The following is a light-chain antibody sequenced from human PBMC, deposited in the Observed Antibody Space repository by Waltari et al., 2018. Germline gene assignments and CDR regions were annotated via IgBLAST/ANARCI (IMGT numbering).Light chain of an antibody. CDR3: SSYTSSSTYV. Sequence: QSALTQPASVSGSPGQSITISCTGTSSDVGDYNYVSWYQQHPGKAPKLMIYEVSDRPSGVSDRCSGSKSGNTASLTISGLQAEDEAEYYCSSYTSSSTYVFGTGTKVTVL. CDR2: EVS. V-gene: IGLV2-14*01. J-gene: IGLJ1*01. CDR1: SSDVGDYNY.